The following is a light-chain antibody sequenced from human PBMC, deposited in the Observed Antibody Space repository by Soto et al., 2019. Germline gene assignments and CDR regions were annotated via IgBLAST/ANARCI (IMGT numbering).Light chain of an antibody. CDR2: DVN. CDR1: SSDVGTYDY. Sequence: QSVLTQPASVSGSPGQSITISCTGTSSDVGTYDYVSWYQQHPGKAPKLIIYDVNIRPSGVSNRFSGSKSGNTASLTISGVQAEDEADDYCNSYNNTLTGLFGGGTQLTVL. V-gene: IGLV2-14*03. J-gene: IGLJ2*01. CDR3: NSYNNTLTGL.